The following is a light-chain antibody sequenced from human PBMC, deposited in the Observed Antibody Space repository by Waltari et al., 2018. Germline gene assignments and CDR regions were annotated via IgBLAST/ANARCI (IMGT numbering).Light chain of an antibody. CDR3: SSYAGTYTGV. CDR2: DVT. Sequence: QSALTQPRSVSESPGQSVTISCTGTSSDVGGYHYISWYQHHPGKAPKLIIYDVTKPPSGVPDRFSASKSGKPASLTISGLRAEDEADYYCSSYAGTYTGVFGGGTKLTVL. J-gene: IGLJ3*02. V-gene: IGLV2-11*01. CDR1: SSDVGGYHY.